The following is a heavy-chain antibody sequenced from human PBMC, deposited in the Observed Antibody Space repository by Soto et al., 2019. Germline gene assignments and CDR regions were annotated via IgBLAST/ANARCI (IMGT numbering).Heavy chain of an antibody. CDR2: LSSDESSK. Sequence: AGGSLRLSCAASGFTFSVYGMHWVRQAPGKRLEWVAVLSSDESSKYYADSVKGRFTISRANSKNTLYLQMNNLRPEDTAVYYCAKSGCSSTRCFKLFDYWGQGTLVTVSS. CDR1: GFTFSVYG. V-gene: IGHV3-30*18. CDR3: AKSGCSSTRCFKLFDY. D-gene: IGHD2-2*01. J-gene: IGHJ4*02.